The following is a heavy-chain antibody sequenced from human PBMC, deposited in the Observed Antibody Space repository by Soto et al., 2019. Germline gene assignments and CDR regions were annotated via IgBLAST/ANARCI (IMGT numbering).Heavy chain of an antibody. CDR1: GGSISSGGYY. CDR3: ASTILGYCSGGSCYSRYYGMDV. J-gene: IGHJ6*02. CDR2: IYYSGST. D-gene: IGHD2-15*01. Sequence: SETLSLTCTVSGGSISSGGYYWSWIRQHPGKGLEWIGYIYYSGSTYYNPSLKSRVTISVDTSKNQFSLKLSSVTAADTAVYYCASTILGYCSGGSCYSRYYGMDVWGQGTTVTVSS. V-gene: IGHV4-31*03.